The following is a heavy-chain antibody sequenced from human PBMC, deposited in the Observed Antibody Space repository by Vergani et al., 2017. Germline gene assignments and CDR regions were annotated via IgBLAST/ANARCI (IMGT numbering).Heavy chain of an antibody. Sequence: QVQLQESGPGLVKPSETLSLTCTVSGAAIKDFYWSWFRQPPGQGLEWIGYVYYTGSTTYNPSLKSLVTISVDTSNNQFSLRMTSLTAADTAIYYCARDRDLYCRSTTSCHNWFDPWGQGSLVTVSS. CDR2: VYYTGST. CDR1: GAAIKDFY. CDR3: ARDRDLYCRSTTSCHNWFDP. D-gene: IGHD2/OR15-2a*01. J-gene: IGHJ5*02. V-gene: IGHV4-59*01.